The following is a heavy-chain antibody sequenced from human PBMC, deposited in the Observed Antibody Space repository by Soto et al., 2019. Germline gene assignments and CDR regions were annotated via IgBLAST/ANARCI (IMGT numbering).Heavy chain of an antibody. CDR1: GGSVSSYW. Sequence: ETLSLTCSVYGGSVSSYWWSWIRQPPGKGLEWIVYIDYTGSTNYSPSLKGLVTISLDASKRQFSLKLTSVTAADAGVYYCARGPGAWVYYLYXWRPVTLVT. D-gene: IGHD3-16*01. CDR2: IDYTGST. CDR3: ARGPGAWVYYLYX. V-gene: IGHV4-59*02. J-gene: IGHJ4*02.